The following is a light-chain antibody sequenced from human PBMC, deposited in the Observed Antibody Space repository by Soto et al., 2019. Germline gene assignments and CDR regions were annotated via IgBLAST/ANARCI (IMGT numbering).Light chain of an antibody. Sequence: ELVLTQSPAALSAFPGERATLSWRASQYINTRLAWSQHRPGQAPRLLIYQTSLSAVGIPARFSASGSGTDFTLTISDVQPEDFALYYCHQRQSWPRTFGKGTKVDIK. CDR1: QYINTR. J-gene: IGKJ1*01. CDR3: HQRQSWPRT. V-gene: IGKV3-11*01. CDR2: QTS.